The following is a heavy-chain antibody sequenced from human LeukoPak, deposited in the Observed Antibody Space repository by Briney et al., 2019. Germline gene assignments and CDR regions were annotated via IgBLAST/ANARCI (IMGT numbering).Heavy chain of an antibody. D-gene: IGHD3-22*01. J-gene: IGHJ3*02. V-gene: IGHV3-7*01. Sequence: GGSLRLSCAVSGFTFSSYWMSWVRQAPGKGLEWVANIKQDGSEKYYVDSVKGRFTISRDNAKNSLYLQMNSLRAEDTAVYYCARDKFAKYDNRGYYYISDAFDIWGPGTVVTVSS. CDR3: ARDKFAKYDNRGYYYISDAFDI. CDR2: IKQDGSEK. CDR1: GFTFSSYW.